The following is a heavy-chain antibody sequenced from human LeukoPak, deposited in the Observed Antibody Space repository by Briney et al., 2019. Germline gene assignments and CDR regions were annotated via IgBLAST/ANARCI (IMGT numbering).Heavy chain of an antibody. CDR1: GFTFSDYY. V-gene: IGHV3-11*05. CDR2: ISSTSSYI. D-gene: IGHD6-19*01. CDR3: ARDSSGWSVDY. J-gene: IGHJ4*02. Sequence: GGSLRLSCAASGFTFSDYYISWIRQAPGKGPEWVSFISSTSSYIEDADSVKGRFTISRDNAKKSLYLQMNSLRAEDTAVYYCARDSSGWSVDYWGQGTLVTVSS.